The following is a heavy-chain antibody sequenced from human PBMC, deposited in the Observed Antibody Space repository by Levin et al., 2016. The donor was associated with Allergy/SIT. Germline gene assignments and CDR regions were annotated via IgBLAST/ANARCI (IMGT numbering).Heavy chain of an antibody. D-gene: IGHD3-10*01. CDR1: GGSISSYY. J-gene: IGHJ4*02. CDR3: ARDGMWFGIDY. Sequence: SETLSLTCTVSGGSISSYYWSWIRQPPGKGLEWIGYIYYSGSTNYNPSLKSRVTISVDTSKNQFSLKLSSVTAADTAVYYCARDGMWFGIDYWGQGTLVTVSS. V-gene: IGHV4-59*01. CDR2: IYYSGST.